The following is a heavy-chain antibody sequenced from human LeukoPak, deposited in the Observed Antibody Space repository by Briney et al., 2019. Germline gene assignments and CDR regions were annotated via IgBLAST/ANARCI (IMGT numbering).Heavy chain of an antibody. CDR2: INHSGST. J-gene: IGHJ5*02. CDR3: ARAVVVAATVKWFDP. Sequence: PSETLSLTCAVYGGSFSGYYWSWIRQPPGKGLEWIGEINHSGSTNYNPSLKSRVTISVDTSKNQFSLKVSSVTAADTAVYYCARAVVVAATVKWFDPWGQGTLVTVSS. D-gene: IGHD2-15*01. V-gene: IGHV4-34*01. CDR1: GGSFSGYY.